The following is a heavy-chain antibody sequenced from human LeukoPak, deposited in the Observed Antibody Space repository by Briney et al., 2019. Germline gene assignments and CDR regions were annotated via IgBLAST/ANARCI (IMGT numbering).Heavy chain of an antibody. V-gene: IGHV3-23*01. CDR2: ISGSGGSK. Sequence: GGSLRLSCAASGFTFSSYAMSWVRQAPGKGLEWVSAISGSGGSKYYAHSVKGRFTISRDNSKNTLYLHMNSLRAEATAVYSCAKGAMVVVAVASDYWGQGTLVTVSS. CDR1: GFTFSSYA. J-gene: IGHJ4*02. CDR3: AKGAMVVVAVASDY. D-gene: IGHD2-15*01.